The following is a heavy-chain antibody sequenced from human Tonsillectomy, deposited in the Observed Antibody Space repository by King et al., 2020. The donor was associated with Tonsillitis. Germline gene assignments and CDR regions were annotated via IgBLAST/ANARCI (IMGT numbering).Heavy chain of an antibody. CDR1: GFRFNMYW. CDR2: IKSDGSVK. J-gene: IGHJ3*01. V-gene: IGHV3-7*03. CDR3: ARAGAPYGIDV. D-gene: IGHD1-26*01. Sequence: VQLVEFGGGLVQPGGSLRLSCAGSGFRFNMYWMVWVRQAPGKGLESVASIKSDGSVKNYVDFVKGRFTVSRDNAENSLYLQMNSLRVEDTALYYCARAGAPYGIDVWGQGTMVTVSS.